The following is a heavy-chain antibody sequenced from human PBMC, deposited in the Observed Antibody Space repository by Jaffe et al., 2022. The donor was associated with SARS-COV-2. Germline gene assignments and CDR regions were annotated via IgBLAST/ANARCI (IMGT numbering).Heavy chain of an antibody. CDR2: ISWNSGTT. CDR1: GFKFDDYA. CDR3: AKDVYPAGQAPAFDY. V-gene: IGHV3-9*01. J-gene: IGHJ4*02. Sequence: EVQLEESGGTLVQPGRSLRLSCVASGFKFDDYAMHWVRQNPGKGLEWVSGISWNSGTTGYADSVKGRFTISRDNAKKSLYLQMSSLRTEDTALYYCAKDVYPAGQAPAFDYWGQGSLVTVSS. D-gene: IGHD6-13*01.